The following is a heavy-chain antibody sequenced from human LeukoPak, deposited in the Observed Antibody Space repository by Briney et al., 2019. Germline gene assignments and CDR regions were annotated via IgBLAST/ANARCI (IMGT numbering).Heavy chain of an antibody. CDR3: ARDGDYVWGSYRFYPLDY. CDR2: ISAYNGNT. D-gene: IGHD3-16*02. CDR1: GYTFTSYG. V-gene: IGHV1-18*01. J-gene: IGHJ4*02. Sequence: ASVKVSCKASGYTFTSYGISWVRQAPGQGLEWMGWISAYNGNTNYAQKLQGRVTMTRDTSTSTVYMELSSLRSEDTAVYYCARDGDYVWGSYRFYPLDYWGQGTLVTVSS.